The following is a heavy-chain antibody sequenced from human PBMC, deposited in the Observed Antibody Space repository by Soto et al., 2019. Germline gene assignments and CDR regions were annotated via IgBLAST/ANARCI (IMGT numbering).Heavy chain of an antibody. D-gene: IGHD3-3*01. J-gene: IGHJ4*02. CDR3: ARDWPITIFGVVTLYYFDY. Sequence: SQTLSLTCAITGDSVSSNSAGWSWVRQSPSRGLEWLGRTYYRSKWYNDYAVSVKSRITINPDTSKNQFSLQLNSVTPEDTAVYYCARDWPITIFGVVTLYYFDYWGQGTLVTVSS. CDR1: GDSVSSNSAG. CDR2: TYYRSKWYN. V-gene: IGHV6-1*01.